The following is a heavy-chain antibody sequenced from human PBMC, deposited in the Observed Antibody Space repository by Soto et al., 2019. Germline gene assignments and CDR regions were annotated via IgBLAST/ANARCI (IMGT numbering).Heavy chain of an antibody. CDR2: IYYSGST. D-gene: IGHD5-12*01. Sequence: QVQLQESGPGLVKPSQNLSLTCADSGGSISSGGYYWSWIRQHPGKGLEWIGYIYYSGSTYYYPSLKSRVTISVDTSKNQFSLKLSSVTAADTAVYYCAREEGGGYDHRWFDPWGQGTLVTVSS. V-gene: IGHV4-31*11. CDR1: GGSISSGGYY. CDR3: AREEGGGYDHRWFDP. J-gene: IGHJ5*02.